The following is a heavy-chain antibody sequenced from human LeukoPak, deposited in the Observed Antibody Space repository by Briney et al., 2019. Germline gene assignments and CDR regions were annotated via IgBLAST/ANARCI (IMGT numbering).Heavy chain of an antibody. CDR1: GFTFSSYA. J-gene: IGHJ3*02. CDR3: ARAGYCSSTSCYVAYAFDI. CDR2: ISYDGSNK. Sequence: GRSLRLSCAASGFTFSSYAMHWVRQAPSKGLEWVAVISYDGSNKYYADSVKGRFTISRDNSKNTLYLQMNSLRAEDTAVYYCARAGYCSSTSCYVAYAFDIWGQGTMVTVSS. D-gene: IGHD2-2*01. V-gene: IGHV3-30*04.